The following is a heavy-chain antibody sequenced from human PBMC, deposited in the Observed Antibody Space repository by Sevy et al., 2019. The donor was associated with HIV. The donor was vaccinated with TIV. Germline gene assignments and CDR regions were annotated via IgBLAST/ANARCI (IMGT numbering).Heavy chain of an antibody. V-gene: IGHV3-23*01. CDR3: AKDVRYDSTGYFDY. CDR1: RFTLRSYA. J-gene: IGHJ4*02. CDR2: ISGSGVST. Sequence: GGSQRLSCAASRFTLRSYAMSWVRQAPGKGLEWVSAISGSGVSTYYADSVKGRFTISRDNSKNTLYLQMNSLRAEDTAIYYCAKDVRYDSTGYFDYWGQGILVTVSS. D-gene: IGHD3-22*01.